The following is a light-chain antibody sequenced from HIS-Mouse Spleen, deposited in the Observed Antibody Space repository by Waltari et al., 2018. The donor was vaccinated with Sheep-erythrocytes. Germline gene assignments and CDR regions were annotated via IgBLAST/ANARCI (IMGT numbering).Light chain of an antibody. J-gene: IGLJ2*01. CDR1: SLRSYY. Sequence: SSELTQDPAVSVALGQTVRITCQGDSLRSYYASWFQQKPGQAPVLVIYGKNTRPSGFPDRFSGSSSGNTASLTITGAQAEDEADFYCNSRDSSGNHLGVVFGGGTKLTVL. V-gene: IGLV3-19*01. CDR3: NSRDSSGNHLGVV. CDR2: GKN.